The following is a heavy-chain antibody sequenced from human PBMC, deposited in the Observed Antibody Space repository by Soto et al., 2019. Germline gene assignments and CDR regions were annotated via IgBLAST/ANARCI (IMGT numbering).Heavy chain of an antibody. V-gene: IGHV1-3*01. Sequence: GASVKVSCKASGYTFTSYAMHWVRQAPGQRLEWMGWINAGNGNTKYSQKFQGRVTITRDTSASTAYMELSSLRSEDTAVYYCARGCGQWLVSAHDYWGQGTLVTVSS. CDR1: GYTFTSYA. J-gene: IGHJ4*02. CDR3: ARGCGQWLVSAHDY. D-gene: IGHD6-19*01. CDR2: INAGNGNT.